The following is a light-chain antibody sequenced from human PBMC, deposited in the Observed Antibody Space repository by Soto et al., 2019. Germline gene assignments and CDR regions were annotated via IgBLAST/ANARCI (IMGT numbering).Light chain of an antibody. J-gene: IGLJ2*01. CDR2: DNN. V-gene: IGLV1-51*01. CDR3: GTWDSSLSAL. CDR1: SSNIGNNY. Sequence: QSVLTQPPSVSAAPGQKVTISCSGSSSNIGNNYVSWYQQLPGTAPKLLIYDNNKRPSGTPDRFSGSKSGTSATLGITGLQTGDEADYYCGTWDSSLSALFGGGTKLTVL.